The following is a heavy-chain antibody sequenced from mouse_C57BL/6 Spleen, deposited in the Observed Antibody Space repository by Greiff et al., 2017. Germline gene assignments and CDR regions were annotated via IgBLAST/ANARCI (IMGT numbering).Heavy chain of an antibody. J-gene: IGHJ2*01. D-gene: IGHD2-1*01. CDR3: ARGRAGNYRFDY. CDR2: IYPGSGST. CDR1: GYTFTSYW. V-gene: IGHV1-55*01. Sequence: QVQLQQPGAELVKPGASVKMSCKASGYTFTSYWITWVKQRPGQGLEWIGDIYPGSGSTNYNEKFKSKATLTVDTSSSTAYMQLSSLTSEDSAVYYCARGRAGNYRFDYWGQGTTLTVSA.